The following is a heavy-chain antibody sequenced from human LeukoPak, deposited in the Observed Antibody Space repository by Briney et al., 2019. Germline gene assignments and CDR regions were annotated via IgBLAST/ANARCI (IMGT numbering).Heavy chain of an antibody. CDR1: GFTFSTYG. Sequence: PGGSLRLSCAASGFTFSTYGMNWVRQAPGRGLEWVSYISSSSSAIHYADSVKGRFPISRDNAKNSLYLQMNSLRAEDTAVYYCARDLGVVRGAITPDYWGQGTLVTVSS. J-gene: IGHJ4*02. D-gene: IGHD3-10*01. V-gene: IGHV3-48*01. CDR2: ISSSSSAI. CDR3: ARDLGVVRGAITPDY.